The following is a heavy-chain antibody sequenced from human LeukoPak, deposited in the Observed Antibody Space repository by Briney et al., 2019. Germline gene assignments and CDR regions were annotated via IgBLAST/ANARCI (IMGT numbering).Heavy chain of an antibody. D-gene: IGHD3-22*01. CDR3: AKDCRRYYYDSSGCFDY. CDR1: GLTFSSYA. J-gene: IGHJ4*02. V-gene: IGHV3-23*01. Sequence: GGSLRLSCADSGLTFSSYAMSWVRQAPGKGLEWVSAISGSGGSTYYADSVKGRFTISRDNSKNTLYLQMNSLRAEDTAVYYCAKDCRRYYYDSSGCFDYWGQGTLVTVSS. CDR2: ISGSGGST.